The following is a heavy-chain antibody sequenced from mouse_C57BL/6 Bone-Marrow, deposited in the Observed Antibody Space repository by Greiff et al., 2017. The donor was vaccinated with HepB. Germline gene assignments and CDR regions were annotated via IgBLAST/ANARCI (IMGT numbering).Heavy chain of an antibody. CDR3: ARYQVLRWAMDY. CDR1: GYTFTSYW. CDR2: IHPNSGST. Sequence: VQLQQSGAELVKPGASVKLSCKASGYTFTSYWMHWVKQRPGQGLEWIGMIHPNSGSTNYNEKFKSKATLTVDKSSSTAYMQLSSLTSEDSAVYYCARYQVLRWAMDYWGQGTSVTVSS. D-gene: IGHD2-3*01. V-gene: IGHV1-64*01. J-gene: IGHJ4*01.